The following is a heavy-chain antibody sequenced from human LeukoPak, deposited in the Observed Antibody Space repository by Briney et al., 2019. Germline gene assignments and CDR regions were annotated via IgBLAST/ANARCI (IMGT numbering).Heavy chain of an antibody. CDR3: ARVESLYCSSGSCYDY. CDR2: INPNSGGT. CDR1: GYTFTGYY. D-gene: IGHD2-15*01. V-gene: IGHV1-2*02. Sequence: ASVKVSCKASGYTFTGYYIHWVRQAPGQGLEWMGWINPNSGGTKYAQKFQGRVTMTRDTSISTAYMELNRLISDDTAVYYCARVESLYCSSGSCYDYWGQGTPVTVSS. J-gene: IGHJ4*02.